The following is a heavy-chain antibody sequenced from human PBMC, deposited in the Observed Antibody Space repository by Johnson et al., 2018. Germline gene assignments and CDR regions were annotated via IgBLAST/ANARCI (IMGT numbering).Heavy chain of an antibody. Sequence: QVQLQQWGAGLLKPSETLSLTCAVYGGSFSGYYWSWIRQPPGKGLEWIGEINHSGSTNYNPSLKSRVTISVDTSKNQFSLKLSSVTAADTAVYYCARDRYSYGYSYYYYGMDVGGQGTTVTVSS. CDR3: ARDRYSYGYSYYYYGMDV. D-gene: IGHD5-18*01. CDR1: GGSFSGYY. J-gene: IGHJ6*02. CDR2: INHSGST. V-gene: IGHV4-34*01.